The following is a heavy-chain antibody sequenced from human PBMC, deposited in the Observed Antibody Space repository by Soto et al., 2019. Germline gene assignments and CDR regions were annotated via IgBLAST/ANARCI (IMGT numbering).Heavy chain of an antibody. CDR3: AKGGCSSTSCYRAYYYYGMDV. V-gene: IGHV3-30*18. J-gene: IGHJ6*02. CDR1: GFTFSSYG. CDR2: ISYDGSNK. D-gene: IGHD2-2*01. Sequence: PGGSLRLSCAASGFTFSSYGMHWVRQAPGKGLEWVAVISYDGSNKYYADSVKGRFTISRDNSKNTLYLQMNSLRAEDTAVYYCAKGGCSSTSCYRAYYYYGMDVWGQGTTVTVSS.